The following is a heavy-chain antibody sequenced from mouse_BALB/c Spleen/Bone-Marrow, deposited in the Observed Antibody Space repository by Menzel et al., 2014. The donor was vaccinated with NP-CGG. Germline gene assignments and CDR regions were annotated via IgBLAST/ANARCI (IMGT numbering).Heavy chain of an antibody. CDR3: ARSGDYDIYYAMDY. D-gene: IGHD2-4*01. J-gene: IGHJ4*01. CDR2: IHLSDSES. CDR1: GYSFTSYW. Sequence: VQLQESGAELVRPGASVKLSCKASGYSFTSYWMNWVKQRPGQGLEWIGMIHLSDSESRLNQKFKDKATLTVDKSSSTAYMQLKSLTSEDSAVYYCARSGDYDIYYAMDYWGQGTSVTVSS. V-gene: IGHV1-74*04.